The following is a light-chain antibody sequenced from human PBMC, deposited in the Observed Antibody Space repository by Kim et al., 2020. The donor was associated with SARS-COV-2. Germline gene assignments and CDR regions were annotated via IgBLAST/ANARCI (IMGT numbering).Light chain of an antibody. J-gene: IGKJ2*01. CDR1: QGVSSSY. Sequence: WSPGERATISCRASQGVSSSYLAWYQQTPGQAPRLLIYDASSRATGIPDRFSGSGSGTDFTLTISRLEPEDFAVYYFQQYGSSPMTFGQGTKLEI. CDR3: QQYGSSPMT. CDR2: DAS. V-gene: IGKV3-20*01.